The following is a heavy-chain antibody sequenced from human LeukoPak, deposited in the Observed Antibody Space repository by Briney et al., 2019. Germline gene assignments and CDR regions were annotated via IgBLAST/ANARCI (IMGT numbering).Heavy chain of an antibody. Sequence: PGGSLRLSCAASGFTLTNAWMSWVRQAPGKGLEWVGRIRSQSNGGTTDCAAPVKGRFAISRDDSKNTLYLQMNSLKTEDTADYYCTTWTGGVVVTNWGQGTLVTVSS. V-gene: IGHV3-15*01. CDR2: IRSQSNGGTT. CDR3: TTWTGGVVVTN. CDR1: GFTLTNAW. J-gene: IGHJ4*02. D-gene: IGHD2-2*01.